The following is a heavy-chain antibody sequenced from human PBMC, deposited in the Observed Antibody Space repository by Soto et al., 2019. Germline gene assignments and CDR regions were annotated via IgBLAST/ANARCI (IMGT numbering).Heavy chain of an antibody. V-gene: IGHV1-18*01. CDR1: GYTFTSFG. D-gene: IGHD6-19*01. CDR3: ARASGGWSNNWFDP. J-gene: IGHJ5*01. Sequence: ASVKVSCKASGYTFTSFGLSWVRQAPGQGLEWMGWISAHNGNTNYAPKLQGRVTMTTDTSTGTAYMELRSLRSDDTAVYYCARASGGWSNNWFDPWGQGTLVTAPQ. CDR2: ISAHNGNT.